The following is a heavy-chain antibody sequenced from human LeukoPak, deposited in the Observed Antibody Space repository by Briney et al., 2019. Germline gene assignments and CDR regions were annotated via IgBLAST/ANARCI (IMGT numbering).Heavy chain of an antibody. Sequence: SETLSLTCTVSGGSISTSGSYWGWVRQPPGKGLEWIVIIYYSGSTYYNPSLKSRFTISVDTSKNQFSLKLTSVTAADTAVYYCARISLTGYAPISGYFDYWGQGTLVTVSS. CDR2: IYYSGST. D-gene: IGHD3-9*01. CDR1: GGSISTSGSY. CDR3: ARISLTGYAPISGYFDY. J-gene: IGHJ4*02. V-gene: IGHV4-39*07.